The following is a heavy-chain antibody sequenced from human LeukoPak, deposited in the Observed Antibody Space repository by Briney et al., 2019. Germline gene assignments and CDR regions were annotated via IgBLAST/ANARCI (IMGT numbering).Heavy chain of an antibody. CDR1: GGTFSSYA. J-gene: IGHJ6*03. D-gene: IGHD2-15*01. Sequence: GSSVKVSCKASGGTFSSYAISWVRQAPGQGLEWMGGIIPIFGTANYAQKFQGRVTITRDTSASTAYMELSSLRSEDMAVYYCARYIVVVVAATLGSYYYYMDVWGKGTTVTVSS. CDR3: ARYIVVVVAATLGSYYYYMDV. CDR2: IIPIFGTA. V-gene: IGHV1-69*05.